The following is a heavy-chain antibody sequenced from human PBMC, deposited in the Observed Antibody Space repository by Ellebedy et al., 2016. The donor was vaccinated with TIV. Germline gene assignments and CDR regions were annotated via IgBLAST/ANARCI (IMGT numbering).Heavy chain of an antibody. CDR2: IWYDGSNK. Sequence: GGSLRLSXAASGFTFSSYGMHWVRQAPGKGLEWVAVIWYDGSNKYYADSVKGRFTISRDNSKNTLYLQMNSLRAEDTAVYYCAKAEGAFDIWGQGTMVTVSS. J-gene: IGHJ3*02. CDR3: AKAEGAFDI. V-gene: IGHV3-30*02. CDR1: GFTFSSYG.